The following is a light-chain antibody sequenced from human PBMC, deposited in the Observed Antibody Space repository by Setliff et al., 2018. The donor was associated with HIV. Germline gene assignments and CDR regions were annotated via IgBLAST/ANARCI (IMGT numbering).Light chain of an antibody. V-gene: IGLV1-40*01. CDR2: DNN. CDR3: HSYDGRLDGLHV. CDR1: SSDIGAGYD. Sequence: QSALTQPPSVSGAPGQRVTISCTGSSSDIGAGYDVHWYQHLPGAAPKLVIFDNNNRPSGVPDRFSGSKSGTSASLAITGLQAEDEADYYCHSYDGRLDGLHVFGTGTKVTVL. J-gene: IGLJ1*01.